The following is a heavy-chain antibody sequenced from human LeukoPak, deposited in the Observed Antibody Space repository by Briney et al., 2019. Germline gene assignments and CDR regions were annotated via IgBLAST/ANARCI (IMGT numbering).Heavy chain of an antibody. CDR2: IYSDDRA. Sequence: GGSLRLSCVASGFTFSRNVMSWVRQAPGKGLEWVSLIYSDDRAFYADSVKGRFTTSRNNSKNTQFLQMSSLKPEDTAIYYCARDLAGFQEPRYYYYMDVWGKGTTVTVSS. D-gene: IGHD1-14*01. CDR3: ARDLAGFQEPRYYYYMDV. CDR1: GFTFSRNV. J-gene: IGHJ6*03. V-gene: IGHV3-66*02.